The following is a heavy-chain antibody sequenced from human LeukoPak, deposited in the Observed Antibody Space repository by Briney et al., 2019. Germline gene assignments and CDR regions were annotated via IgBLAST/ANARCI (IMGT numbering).Heavy chain of an antibody. CDR1: GFTFSSYA. D-gene: IGHD3-22*01. V-gene: IGHV3-23*01. J-gene: IGHJ4*02. CDR3: AKXHGSXXVVVITPFDY. Sequence: GGSLRLSCAASGFTFSSYAMSWVRQAPGKGLEWVSAISGSGGSTYYADSVKGRFTISRDNSKNTLYLQMNSLRAEDTAVYYCAKXHGSXXVVVITPFDYWGQGTLVTVSS. CDR2: ISGSGGST.